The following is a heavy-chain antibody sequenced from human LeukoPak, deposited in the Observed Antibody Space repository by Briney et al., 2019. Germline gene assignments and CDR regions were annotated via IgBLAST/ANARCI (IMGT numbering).Heavy chain of an antibody. CDR3: ASLEMATDY. V-gene: IGHV1-69*13. CDR1: GYTFTSYG. CDR2: IIPIFGTA. D-gene: IGHD5-24*01. J-gene: IGHJ4*02. Sequence: SVKVSCKASGYTFTSYGISWVRQAPGQGLEWMGGIIPIFGTANYAQKFQGRVTITADESTSTAYLQWASLKASDTAMYYCASLEMATDYWGQGTLVTVSS.